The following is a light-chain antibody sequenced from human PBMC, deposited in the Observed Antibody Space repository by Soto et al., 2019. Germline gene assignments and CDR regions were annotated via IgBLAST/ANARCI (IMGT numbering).Light chain of an antibody. V-gene: IGKV1-5*03. CDR1: QTITRW. CDR2: KSS. Sequence: DIQMTQSPSTLSASVGDRFTITCRASQTITRWMAWYRRKPCRAPKRLMYKSSILESGDPCRFRGRGSGTEFTLTLSSLQPDDFATYYCQQYNSLSQFGQGTKVDIK. CDR3: QQYNSLSQ. J-gene: IGKJ1*01.